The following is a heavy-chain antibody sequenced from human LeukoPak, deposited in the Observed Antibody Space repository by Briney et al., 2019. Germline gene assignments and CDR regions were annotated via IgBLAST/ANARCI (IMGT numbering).Heavy chain of an antibody. CDR1: GYTLTELS. CDR2: FDPEDGET. D-gene: IGHD3-22*01. Sequence: ASVKVSCKVSGYTLTELSMHWVRQAPGKGLEWMGGFDPEDGETIYAQEFQGRVTMTEDTSTDTAYMELSSLRSEDTAVYYCATARWNYDSSGYYYWGQGTLVTVSS. J-gene: IGHJ4*02. V-gene: IGHV1-24*01. CDR3: ATARWNYDSSGYYY.